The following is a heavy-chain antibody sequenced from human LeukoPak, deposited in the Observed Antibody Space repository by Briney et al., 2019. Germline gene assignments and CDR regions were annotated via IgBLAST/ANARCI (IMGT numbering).Heavy chain of an antibody. Sequence: GGSLRLSCAASGFSFSTYEMNWVRQAPGKGLEWISYVSRSSSVTHYADSVKGRFTISRDNAKNSLYLQMNSLRAEDTAVYYCAREQQLVLAYWGQGALVTVSS. D-gene: IGHD6-13*01. CDR1: GFSFSTYE. CDR3: AREQQLVLAY. CDR2: VSRSSSVT. J-gene: IGHJ4*02. V-gene: IGHV3-48*01.